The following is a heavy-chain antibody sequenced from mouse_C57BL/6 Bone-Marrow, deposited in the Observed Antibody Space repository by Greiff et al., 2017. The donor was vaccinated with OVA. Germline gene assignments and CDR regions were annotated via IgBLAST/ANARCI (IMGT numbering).Heavy chain of an antibody. CDR1: GYTFTSYG. CDR2: IYPRSGNT. D-gene: IGHD1-1*01. J-gene: IGHJ1*03. Sequence: VQRVESGAELARPGASVKLSCKASGYTFTSYGISWVKQRTGQGLEWIGEIYPRSGNTYYNEKFKGKATLTADKSSSTAYMELRSLTSEDSAVYFCARFTTVVATNYWYFDVWGTGTTVTVSS. CDR3: ARFTTVVATNYWYFDV. V-gene: IGHV1-81*01.